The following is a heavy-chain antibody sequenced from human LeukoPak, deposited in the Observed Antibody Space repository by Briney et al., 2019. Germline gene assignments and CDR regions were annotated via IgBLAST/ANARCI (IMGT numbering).Heavy chain of an antibody. V-gene: IGHV3-7*03. CDR1: GLTFSSYW. Sequence: PGGSLRLSCAASGLTFSSYWMSCVRQAPGKGLEWVANINQGGRETYYVDSVKGRFTISRDNAKNSLYLQMNSLRAEDTAVYYCARAGYGGALDCWGQGTLVTVSS. CDR2: INQGGRET. D-gene: IGHD4-23*01. CDR3: ARAGYGGALDC. J-gene: IGHJ4*02.